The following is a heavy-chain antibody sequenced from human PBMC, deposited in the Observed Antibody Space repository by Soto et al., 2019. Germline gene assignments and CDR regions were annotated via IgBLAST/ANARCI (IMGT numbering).Heavy chain of an antibody. D-gene: IGHD3-3*01. Sequence: GGSLRLSCAASGFTFSSYAMSWVRQAPGKGLEWVSAISGSGGSTYYADSVKGRFTISRDNSKNTLYLQMNNLRAEDTAVYYFAKARAQYYDFWSGYPVDYWGQGTLVTVSS. J-gene: IGHJ4*02. CDR2: ISGSGGST. CDR3: AKARAQYYDFWSGYPVDY. CDR1: GFTFSSYA. V-gene: IGHV3-23*01.